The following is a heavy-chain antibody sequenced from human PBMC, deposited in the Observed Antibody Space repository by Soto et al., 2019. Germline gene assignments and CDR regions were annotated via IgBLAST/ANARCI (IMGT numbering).Heavy chain of an antibody. CDR1: GFTFSSYG. Sequence: SLRLSCAASGFTFSSYGMHWVRQAPGKGLEWVAVIWYDGSNKYYADSVKGRFTISRDNSKNTLYLQMNSLRAEDTAVYYCARAPSVDFWSGYYTPLLDYWGQGTLVTVSS. CDR2: IWYDGSNK. D-gene: IGHD3-3*01. CDR3: ARAPSVDFWSGYYTPLLDY. J-gene: IGHJ4*02. V-gene: IGHV3-33*01.